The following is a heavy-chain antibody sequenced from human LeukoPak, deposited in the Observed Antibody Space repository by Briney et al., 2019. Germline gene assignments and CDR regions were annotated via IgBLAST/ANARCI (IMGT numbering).Heavy chain of an antibody. J-gene: IGHJ6*02. Sequence: ASVKVSCKASGGTFSSYAISWVRQAPGQGLEWMGGFIPIFGTANYAQKFQGRVTITADESTSTAYMELSSLRSEDTAVYYCARGKSSGWYRQDYYYGMDVWGQGTTVTVSS. CDR1: GGTFSSYA. V-gene: IGHV1-69*13. D-gene: IGHD6-19*01. CDR2: FIPIFGTA. CDR3: ARGKSSGWYRQDYYYGMDV.